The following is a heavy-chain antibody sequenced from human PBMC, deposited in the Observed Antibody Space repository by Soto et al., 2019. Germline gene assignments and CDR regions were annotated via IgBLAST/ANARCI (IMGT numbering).Heavy chain of an antibody. J-gene: IGHJ6*02. Sequence: QEQLVQSGAEVKKPGSSVKVSCRASGGHFDRFALSWLRQAHGQGLEWMGGIIPFLSATTYAHKFQGRVTITADESASTLYLELRSLTSDDTAVYYCARGEDAHGDFGSMDVWGQGTSVTVSS. CDR3: ARGEDAHGDFGSMDV. D-gene: IGHD4-17*01. CDR1: GGHFDRFA. V-gene: IGHV1-69*01. CDR2: IIPFLSAT.